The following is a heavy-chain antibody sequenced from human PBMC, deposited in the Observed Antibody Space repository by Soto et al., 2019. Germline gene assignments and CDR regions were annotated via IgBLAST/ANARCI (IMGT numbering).Heavy chain of an antibody. CDR2: IYLGGSI. CDR1: GGSLSSGY. J-gene: IGHJ1*01. Sequence: PSETLSLTCSVSGGSLSSGYWTWIRHPPGKGLEWIGYIYLGGSINYNPSLKSRVIISVDTAKNQFSLSLSSVTAADTAVYYCARVASARLPPHVEFLQHWGQGSLVTV. CDR3: ARVASARLPPHVEFLQH. V-gene: IGHV4-59*01. D-gene: IGHD2-15*01.